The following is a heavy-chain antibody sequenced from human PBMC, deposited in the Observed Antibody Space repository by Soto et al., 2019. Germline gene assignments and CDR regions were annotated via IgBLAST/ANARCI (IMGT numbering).Heavy chain of an antibody. Sequence: PGGSLRLSCAASGFTFSSYDMSWVRQAPGKGLEWVSAISGSGGSTYYADSVKGRFTISRDNSKDTLYLQMNSLRAEDTAVYYYATHPRAGGHWGQGTLVTVSS. CDR2: ISGSGGST. CDR3: ATHPRAGGH. V-gene: IGHV3-23*01. D-gene: IGHD6-13*01. J-gene: IGHJ4*02. CDR1: GFTFSSYD.